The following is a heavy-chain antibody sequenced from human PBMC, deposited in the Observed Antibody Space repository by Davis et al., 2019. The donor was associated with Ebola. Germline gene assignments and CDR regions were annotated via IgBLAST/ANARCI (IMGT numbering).Heavy chain of an antibody. CDR2: ISSSSSTI. J-gene: IGHJ4*02. D-gene: IGHD6-6*01. V-gene: IGHV3-48*01. CDR1: GFTFSSYS. CDR3: ARVDYSTTSGAFDY. Sequence: PGGSLRLSCAASGFTFSSYSMNWVRQAPGKGLEWVSYISSSSSTIYYADSVKGRFTISRHDSKNTLYLQMSSLRPDDTAVYYCARVDYSTTSGAFDYWGQGTLVTVSS.